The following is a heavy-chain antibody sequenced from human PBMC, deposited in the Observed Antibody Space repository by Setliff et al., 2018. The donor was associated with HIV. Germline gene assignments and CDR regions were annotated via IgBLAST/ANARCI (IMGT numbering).Heavy chain of an antibody. CDR1: GFNFDHYP. J-gene: IGHJ3*02. Sequence: GGSLRLSCAASGFNFDHYPMQWVRQVPGKGLEWVAGISWNSAGTAYADSVKGRFTISRDNAKNSLFLQMNSLRTEDTALYYCAKSRRWFSDVFGIWGQGTRVTVSS. D-gene: IGHD2-15*01. CDR3: AKSRRWFSDVFGI. CDR2: ISWNSAGT. V-gene: IGHV3-9*01.